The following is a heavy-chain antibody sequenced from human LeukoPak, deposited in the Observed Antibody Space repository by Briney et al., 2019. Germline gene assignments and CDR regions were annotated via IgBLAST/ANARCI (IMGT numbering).Heavy chain of an antibody. D-gene: IGHD5-18*01. CDR1: GGSISTYY. CDR2: IYYSGST. CDR3: ARTLGYSYGYPFDY. J-gene: IGHJ4*02. Sequence: PSETLSLTYTVSGGSISTYYWSWIRQPPGKGLEWIGYIYYSGSTNYNPSLKSRVTISVDTSKNQFSLKLSSVTAADTAVYYCARTLGYSYGYPFDYWGQGTLVTVSS. V-gene: IGHV4-59*01.